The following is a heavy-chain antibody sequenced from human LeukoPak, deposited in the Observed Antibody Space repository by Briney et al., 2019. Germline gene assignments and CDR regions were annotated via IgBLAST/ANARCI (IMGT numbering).Heavy chain of an antibody. V-gene: IGHV3-30*04. D-gene: IGHD6-13*01. CDR2: ISNDGNEK. J-gene: IGHJ5*02. Sequence: GGSLRLSCAASGFTFSAYVMHWVRQAAGKGLECVAVISNDGNEKYYADSVKGRFSISRDNSKNTLYLQMSSLRTEDTAVYYCARDERAANWFDPWGQGTLVTVSS. CDR3: ARDERAANWFDP. CDR1: GFTFSAYV.